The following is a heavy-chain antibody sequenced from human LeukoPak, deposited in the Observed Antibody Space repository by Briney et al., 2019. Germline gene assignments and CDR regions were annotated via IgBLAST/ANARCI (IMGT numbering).Heavy chain of an antibody. D-gene: IGHD6-6*01. V-gene: IGHV3-30*02. J-gene: IGHJ6*04. Sequence: PGESLRLSCAASGFTFSNCGMHWVRQAPGKGLEWVAFIRNDGSNTYYADSVKGRFTISRDNSRNKLYLQMNNLRAEDTAVYYCARDRWGGAARFLDVWGKGTTVTISS. CDR1: GFTFSNCG. CDR2: IRNDGSNT. CDR3: ARDRWGGAARFLDV.